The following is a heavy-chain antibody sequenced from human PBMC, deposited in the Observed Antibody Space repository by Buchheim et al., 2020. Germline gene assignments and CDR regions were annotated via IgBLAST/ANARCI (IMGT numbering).Heavy chain of an antibody. J-gene: IGHJ6*02. Sequence: EVQLVESGGGLVQPGGSLRLSCAASGFSITSSSMFWVRHAPGKGLMWVSQIHTDGSSITYADSVKGRFTMSRDSAKNTLYLQMNSLRDEDTSVYYCTRGGVRYVMDVWGQGTT. CDR2: IHTDGSSI. CDR1: GFSITSSS. D-gene: IGHD2-21*02. CDR3: TRGGVRYVMDV. V-gene: IGHV3-74*03.